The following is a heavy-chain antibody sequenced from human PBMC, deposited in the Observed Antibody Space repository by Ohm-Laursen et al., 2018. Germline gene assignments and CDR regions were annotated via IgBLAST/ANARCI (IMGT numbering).Heavy chain of an antibody. CDR2: INPNSGGT. CDR3: ARAGAFPSDAFDI. D-gene: IGHD7-27*01. V-gene: IGHV1-2*02. Sequence: SVKVSCKASGYTFTGYYMHWVRQAPGQGLEWMGWINPNSGGTNYAQKFQGRVTMTRDTSISTAYMELSRLRSDDTAVYCCARAGAFPSDAFDIWGQGTMVTVSS. CDR1: GYTFTGYY. J-gene: IGHJ3*02.